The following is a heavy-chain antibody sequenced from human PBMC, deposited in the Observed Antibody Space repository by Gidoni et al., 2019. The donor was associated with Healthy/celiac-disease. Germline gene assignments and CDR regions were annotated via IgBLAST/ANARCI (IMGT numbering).Heavy chain of an antibody. J-gene: IGHJ3*02. CDR3: ARVNYYDSSNAGAFDI. D-gene: IGHD3-22*01. Sequence: EVQLEESGGGVVRPGGSLRLSCAASGFTLDDYGMSWVRQAPGKGLEWVSGINWNGGSTGYADSVKGRFTISRDNAKNSLYLQMNSLRAEDTALYYCARVNYYDSSNAGAFDIWGQGTMVTVSS. CDR2: INWNGGST. V-gene: IGHV3-20*04. CDR1: GFTLDDYG.